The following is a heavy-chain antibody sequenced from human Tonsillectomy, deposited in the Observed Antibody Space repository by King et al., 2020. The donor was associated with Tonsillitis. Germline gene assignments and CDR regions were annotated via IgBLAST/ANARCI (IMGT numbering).Heavy chain of an antibody. CDR2: ISGSGGST. Sequence: VQLVESGGGLVQPGGSLRLSCAASGFTFSSYAMSWVRQAPGKGLEWVSAISGSGGSTYYADSVKGRFTISRDNSKNTLYLQMNSLRAEDTAVYYCAKAFQLGGRRNYYYGMDVWGQGTTVTVSS. CDR3: AKAFQLGGRRNYYYGMDV. V-gene: IGHV3-23*04. D-gene: IGHD6-6*01. CDR1: GFTFSSYA. J-gene: IGHJ6*02.